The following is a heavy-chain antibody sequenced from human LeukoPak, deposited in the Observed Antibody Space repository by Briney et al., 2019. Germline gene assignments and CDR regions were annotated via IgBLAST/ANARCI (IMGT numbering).Heavy chain of an antibody. CDR1: GYTFTGYY. J-gene: IGHJ4*02. CDR2: INPNSGGT. V-gene: IGHV1-2*04. D-gene: IGHD2-2*01. Sequence: ASVKVSCKASGYTFTGYYIHWVRQAPGQGLEWMGWINPNSGGTYSAQKFQGWVTMTRDTSISTAYMELSRLISDDTAVYYCARANALYCSSTTCLFDYWGQGTLVTVSS. CDR3: ARANALYCSSTTCLFDY.